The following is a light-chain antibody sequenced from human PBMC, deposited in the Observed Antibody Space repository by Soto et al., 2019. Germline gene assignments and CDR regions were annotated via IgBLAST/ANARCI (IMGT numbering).Light chain of an antibody. CDR3: AAWDDSLIGYV. J-gene: IGLJ1*01. V-gene: IGLV1-44*01. CDR2: SDN. CDR1: SSNIESKT. Sequence: QSVLTQPPSASGTPGQRVTISCSGSSSNIESKTVNWYQQLPGTAPKLLIYSDNQRPSGVPDRFSGSKSGTSASLAISGLQSEDEADYYCAAWDDSLIGYVFGTGTKLTVL.